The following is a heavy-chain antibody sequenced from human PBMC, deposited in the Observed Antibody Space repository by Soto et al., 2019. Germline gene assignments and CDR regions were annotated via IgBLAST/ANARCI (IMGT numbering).Heavy chain of an antibody. CDR2: IKGKADGETT. V-gene: IGHV3-15*07. CDR1: GFTFSNAW. D-gene: IGHD3-22*01. J-gene: IGHJ4*01. Sequence: EVQLVESGGGLMKPGGSVRLSCAASGFTFSNAWMNWVREAPGKGPEGVGRIKGKADGETTDNADPVKGRMSISRDDSESTPYSEMISMRSEDTAVYYCTTLPRFDNSGDHDPPRDYWGHGTLVTVSS. CDR3: TTLPRFDNSGDHDPPRDY.